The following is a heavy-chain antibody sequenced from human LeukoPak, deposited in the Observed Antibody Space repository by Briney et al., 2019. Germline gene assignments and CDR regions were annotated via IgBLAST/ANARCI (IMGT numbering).Heavy chain of an antibody. Sequence: GGSLRLSCAAFGFTFSSYGMSWVRQAPGKGLDWVSVIGDSGVNTDYADSVKGRFTISRDNSKNTLYLQMNSLRAGDTAVYYCARFLGELLTGYYFDYWGQGTLVTVSS. CDR3: ARFLGELLTGYYFDY. CDR2: IGDSGVNT. V-gene: IGHV3-23*01. J-gene: IGHJ4*02. CDR1: GFTFSSYG. D-gene: IGHD2-15*01.